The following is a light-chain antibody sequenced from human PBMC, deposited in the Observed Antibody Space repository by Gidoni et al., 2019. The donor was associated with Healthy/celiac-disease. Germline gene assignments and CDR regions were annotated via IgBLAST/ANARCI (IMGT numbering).Light chain of an antibody. CDR1: SSNIGNNY. CDR2: ENN. V-gene: IGLV1-51*02. Sequence: QSVLTQPPSVSAAPGQKVTISCSGSSSNIGNNYVSWYQQLPGTAPQLIIYENNKRPSWIPDRFSGSKSGTSATLGITGLQTGDEADYYCGTWDSSLSAWVFGGGTKLTVL. CDR3: GTWDSSLSAWV. J-gene: IGLJ3*02.